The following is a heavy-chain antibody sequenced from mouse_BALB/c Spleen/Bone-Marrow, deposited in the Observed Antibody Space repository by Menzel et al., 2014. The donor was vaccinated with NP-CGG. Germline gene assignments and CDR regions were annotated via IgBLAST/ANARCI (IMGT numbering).Heavy chain of an antibody. CDR3: TRDPFYYGSSYAMDY. Sequence: EVQRVESGGGLVKPGGSLKLSCAASGFTFSSYTMSWVRQTPEKRLEWVATISSGGSYTYYPDSVKGRFTISRDNAKNTLYLQMSSLKSDDTAMYYCTRDPFYYGSSYAMDYWGQGTSVTGSS. J-gene: IGHJ4*01. CDR1: GFTFSSYT. D-gene: IGHD1-1*01. CDR2: ISSGGSYT. V-gene: IGHV5-6-4*01.